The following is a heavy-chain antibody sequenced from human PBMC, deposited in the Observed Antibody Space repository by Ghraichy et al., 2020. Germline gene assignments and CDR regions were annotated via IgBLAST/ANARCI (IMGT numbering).Heavy chain of an antibody. CDR2: INHSGST. CDR1: GGSFSGYF. J-gene: IGHJ4*02. V-gene: IGHV4-34*01. D-gene: IGHD3-22*01. Sequence: ESLNISCAVYGGSFSGYFWSWIRQLPGKGLEWIGEINHSGSTNYNQSLKSRVTISVDTSKNQFSLKLSSVTAADTAVYYCARSLYDTSGYPPYCWGQGTLVTVSS. CDR3: ARSLYDTSGYPPYC.